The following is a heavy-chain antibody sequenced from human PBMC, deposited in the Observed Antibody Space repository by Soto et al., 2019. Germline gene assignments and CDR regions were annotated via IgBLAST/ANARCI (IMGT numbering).Heavy chain of an antibody. CDR1: GGSISSGGYY. V-gene: IGHV4-31*03. CDR3: ERVDGGYFDY. Sequence: QVQLQESGPGLVKPSQTLSLPCTVSGGSISSGGYYWSWIRQHPGKGLEWIGYIYYSGSTYYNTSIKSRLPLAVDTPNTHFSLNLRSVTAAGTAVYYGERVDGGYFDYWGQGTLVTVSS. CDR2: IYYSGST. J-gene: IGHJ4*02.